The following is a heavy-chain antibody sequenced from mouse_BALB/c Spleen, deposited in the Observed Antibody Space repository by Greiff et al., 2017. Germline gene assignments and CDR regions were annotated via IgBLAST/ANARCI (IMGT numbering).Heavy chain of an antibody. J-gene: IGHJ2*01. V-gene: IGHV5-6*01. CDR1: GFTFSSYG. Sequence: EVHLVESGGDLVKPGGSLKLSCAASGFTFSSYGMSWVRQTPDKRLEWVATISSGGSYTYYPDSVKGRFTISRDNAKNTLYLQMSSLKSEDTAMYYCARLSYYFDYWGQGTTLTVSS. CDR2: ISSGGSYT. CDR3: ARLSYYFDY.